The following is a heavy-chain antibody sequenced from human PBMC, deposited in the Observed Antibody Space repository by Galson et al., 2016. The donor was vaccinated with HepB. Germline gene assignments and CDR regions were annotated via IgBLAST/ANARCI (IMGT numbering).Heavy chain of an antibody. CDR1: GFTFSSYS. J-gene: IGHJ4*02. Sequence: SLRLSCAASGFTFSSYSMHWVRQAPGKGLEWVSYISGSSTSIICADSVKGRYTISRDNAKNSLYLQMNSLGDEDTAVYYCARDKTNADYDGLFDYWGQGTLVTVSS. V-gene: IGHV3-48*02. CDR3: ARDKTNADYDGLFDY. CDR2: ISGSSTSI. D-gene: IGHD4-23*01.